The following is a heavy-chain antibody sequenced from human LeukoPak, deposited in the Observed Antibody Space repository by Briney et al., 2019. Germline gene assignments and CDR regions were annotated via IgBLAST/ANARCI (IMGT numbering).Heavy chain of an antibody. Sequence: GGSLRLSCAASGFTFSNYNMNWVRQAPGKGLEWVSYISSSSSTIYYADSVKGRFTISRDSAKNSLFLQLNSLRAEDTAVYYCARGLLSGSYYGFTFNIWGQGTMVTVSS. CDR2: ISSSSSTI. D-gene: IGHD1-26*01. V-gene: IGHV3-48*01. J-gene: IGHJ3*02. CDR3: ARGLLSGSYYGFTFNI. CDR1: GFTFSNYN.